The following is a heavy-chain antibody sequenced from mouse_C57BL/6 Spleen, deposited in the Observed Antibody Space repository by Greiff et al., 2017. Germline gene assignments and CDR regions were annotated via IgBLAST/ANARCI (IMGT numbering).Heavy chain of an antibody. J-gene: IGHJ3*01. CDR1: GYSITSGYY. D-gene: IGHD1-1*01. V-gene: IGHV3-6*01. CDR3: ARGPYGGSWGFAY. CDR2: IRNDGSN. Sequence: EVKLQESGPGLVKPSQSLSLTCSVTGYSITSGYYWNWIRQFPGNKLEWMGYIRNDGSNNYNPTLKNRSTITLDTSKNQVFLKLNSVTTEDTATYYCARGPYGGSWGFAYWGQGTLVTVSA.